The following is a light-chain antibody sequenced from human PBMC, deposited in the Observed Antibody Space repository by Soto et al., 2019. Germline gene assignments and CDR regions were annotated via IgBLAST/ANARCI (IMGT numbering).Light chain of an antibody. J-gene: IGKJ5*01. Sequence: EIVFPQFPATLSLSPGEVATLSCRASQSVSSYLAWYQQKPGQAPRLLIYDASNRATGIPARFSGSGSGTDFTLTISSLEPEDFAVYYCQQRSNWPLTFGQGTRLEIK. CDR1: QSVSSY. CDR3: QQRSNWPLT. V-gene: IGKV3-11*01. CDR2: DAS.